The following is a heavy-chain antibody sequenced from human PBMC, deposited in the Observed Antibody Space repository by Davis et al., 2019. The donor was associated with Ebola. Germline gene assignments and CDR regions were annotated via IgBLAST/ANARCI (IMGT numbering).Heavy chain of an antibody. D-gene: IGHD1-26*01. CDR2: LGTSADT. V-gene: IGHV3-53*01. CDR1: GFSVSGKY. CDR3: AKDTSNIWFDI. J-gene: IGHJ3*02. Sequence: GGSLRLSCEVSGFSVSGKYMSWVRQAPGKGLEWVSTLGTSADTYYADSVKGRFTISRDNSKNTLYLQMNGLRVEDTAIYYCAKDTSNIWFDIWGQGTMVTVSS.